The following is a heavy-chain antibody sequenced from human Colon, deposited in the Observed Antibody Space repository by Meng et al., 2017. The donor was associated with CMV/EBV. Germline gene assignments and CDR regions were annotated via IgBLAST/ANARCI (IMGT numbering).Heavy chain of an antibody. D-gene: IGHD3-10*01. CDR2: IDHTGST. J-gene: IGHJ4*02. Sequence: QVQLTQWGAGLLEPSETLSPTCALYGGSFSPYYWSWIRQSPGKGLEWIAEIDHTGSTNYDPSLKSRVTISIDTSNSHFSLNLTSATAADTAVYYCARGGGTPIRGVLPFDFWGQGTLVTVSS. CDR1: GGSFSPYY. V-gene: IGHV4-34*01. CDR3: ARGGGTPIRGVLPFDF.